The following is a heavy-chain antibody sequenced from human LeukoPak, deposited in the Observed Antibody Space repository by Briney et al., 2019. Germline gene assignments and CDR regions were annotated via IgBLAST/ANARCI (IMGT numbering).Heavy chain of an antibody. J-gene: IGHJ6*03. CDR1: GGTFTSYA. Sequence: ASVKVSCKASGGTFTSYAISWVRQAPGQGLEWMGGIIPIFGTANYAQKFQGRVTTTADKSTSTAYMELSSLRSADTAVYYCARAIRGSKIASRYYFYYMDVWGKGTTVTVSS. D-gene: IGHD3-10*01. CDR3: ARAIRGSKIASRYYFYYMDV. CDR2: IIPIFGTA. V-gene: IGHV1-69*06.